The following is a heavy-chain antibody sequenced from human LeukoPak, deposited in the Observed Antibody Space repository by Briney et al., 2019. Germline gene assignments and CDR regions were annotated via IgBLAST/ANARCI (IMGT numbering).Heavy chain of an antibody. CDR1: GFTFSTYW. D-gene: IGHD1-26*01. V-gene: IGHV3-7*01. J-gene: IGHJ4*02. CDR3: AIAAGWEQAY. Sequence: GGSLRLSCAASGFTFSTYWMSWVGQAPGKGWKWVANINQDGSATNYVDSAKGRFIVSRDNAKNSVFLQMSSLRAEGTAVYYCAIAAGWEQAYWGQRTLVTVSS. CDR2: INQDGSAT.